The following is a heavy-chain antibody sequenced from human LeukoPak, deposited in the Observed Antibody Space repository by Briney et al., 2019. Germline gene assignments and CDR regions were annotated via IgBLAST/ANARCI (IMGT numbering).Heavy chain of an antibody. Sequence: SETLSLTCAVSGGSISSGGYSWSWIRQPPGKGLEWIGYIYHSGSTYYNPSLKSRVTISVDRSKNQFSLKLSPVTAADTAVYYCARGGGPTPFDYWGQGTLVTVSS. D-gene: IGHD2-15*01. CDR3: ARGGGPTPFDY. CDR1: GGSISSGGYS. V-gene: IGHV4-30-2*01. J-gene: IGHJ4*02. CDR2: IYHSGST.